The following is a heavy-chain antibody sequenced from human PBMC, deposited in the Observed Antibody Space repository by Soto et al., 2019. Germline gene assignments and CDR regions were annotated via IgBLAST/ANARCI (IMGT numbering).Heavy chain of an antibody. CDR1: GGSISSGGYY. CDR2: IYYSGST. CDR3: ARAETDYYDSSGYASFDY. D-gene: IGHD3-22*01. Sequence: PSETLSLTCTVSGGSISSGGYYWSWIRQHPGKGLEWIGYIYYSGSTYYNPSLKSRVTISVDTSKNQFSLKLSSVTAADTAVYYCARAETDYYDSSGYASFDYWGQGTLVTVSS. J-gene: IGHJ4*02. V-gene: IGHV4-31*03.